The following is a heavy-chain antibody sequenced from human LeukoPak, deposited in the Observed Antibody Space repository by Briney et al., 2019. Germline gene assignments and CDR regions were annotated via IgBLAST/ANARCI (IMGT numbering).Heavy chain of an antibody. CDR2: IDPSGGST. CDR3: ARDFGDIVVVPAATRNYYYGMDV. Sequence: GASVKVSCKASGYTFTTYYMHWVRQAPGQGLEWMGIIDPSGGSTSYAQKFQGRVTMTRDTSTGTVYMELSSLRSDDTAVYYCARDFGDIVVVPAATRNYYYGMDVWGQGTTVTVSS. CDR1: GYTFTTYY. V-gene: IGHV1-46*01. J-gene: IGHJ6*02. D-gene: IGHD2-2*01.